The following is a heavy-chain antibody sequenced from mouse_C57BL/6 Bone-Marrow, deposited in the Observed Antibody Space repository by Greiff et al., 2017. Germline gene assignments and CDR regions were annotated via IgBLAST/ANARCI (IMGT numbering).Heavy chain of an antibody. Sequence: VQLQQSGPELVKPGASVKIPCKASGYTFTDYNMDWVKQSHGKSLEWIGDINPNNGGTIYNQKFKGKATLTVDKSSSPAYMELRSLSSEDSAVXYSPRIPDPYYYGSPYYARDYWGQGTSVTVAS. V-gene: IGHV1-18*01. CDR3: PRIPDPYYYGSPYYARDY. D-gene: IGHD1-1*01. CDR2: INPNNGGT. J-gene: IGHJ4*01. CDR1: GYTFTDYN.